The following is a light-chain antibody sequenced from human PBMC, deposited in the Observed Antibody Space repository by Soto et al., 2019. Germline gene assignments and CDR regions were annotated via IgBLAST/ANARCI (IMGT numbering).Light chain of an antibody. V-gene: IGKV3-20*01. CDR2: GGS. CDR3: QLYGNSMYT. Sequence: EVVLTQSPGTLSLSPGERATLSCRASQAVISTYLAWYQQKPGQAPRLLIYGGSGRDTGIPDRFSGSGSGTDFTLTISRLEPEDFAVYYCQLYGNSMYTFGQGTKLEIK. CDR1: QAVISTY. J-gene: IGKJ2*01.